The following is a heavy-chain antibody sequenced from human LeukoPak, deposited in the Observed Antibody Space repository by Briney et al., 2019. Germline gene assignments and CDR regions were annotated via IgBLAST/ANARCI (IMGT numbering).Heavy chain of an antibody. CDR2: INHSGST. V-gene: IGHV4-34*01. D-gene: IGHD3-9*01. Sequence: SETLSLTCAVYGGSFSGYYWSWIRQPPGKGLEWIGEINHSGSTNYNPPLKSRVTISVDTSKNQFSLKLSSVTAADTAVYYCARARYFDWLVVTAAVTLDYWGQGTLVTVSS. CDR1: GGSFSGYY. CDR3: ARARYFDWLVVTAAVTLDY. J-gene: IGHJ4*02.